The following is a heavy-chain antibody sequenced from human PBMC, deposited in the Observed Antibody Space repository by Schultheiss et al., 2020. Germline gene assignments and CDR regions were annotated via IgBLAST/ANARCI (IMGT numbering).Heavy chain of an antibody. CDR3: ARRSPGYDFWSGPPGDY. J-gene: IGHJ4*02. CDR2: IYPGDSKT. Sequence: GESLKISCKGSGYSFTSQWIGWVRQMPGKGLEWMGIIYPGDSKTRYSPSFQGQVTISVDKTINTAYLQWSSLKASDTAMYYCARRSPGYDFWSGPPGDYWGQGTLVTVSS. CDR1: GYSFTSQW. D-gene: IGHD3-3*01. V-gene: IGHV5-51*01.